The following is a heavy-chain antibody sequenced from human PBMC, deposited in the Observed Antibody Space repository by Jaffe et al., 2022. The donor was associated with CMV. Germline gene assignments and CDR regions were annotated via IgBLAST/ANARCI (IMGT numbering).Heavy chain of an antibody. CDR1: GFTFSSYS. V-gene: IGHV3-21*01. J-gene: IGHJ6*02. CDR2: ISSSSSYI. Sequence: EVQLVESGGGLVKPGGSLRLSCAASGFTFSSYSMNWVRQAPGKGLEWVSSISSSSSYIYYADSVKGRFTISRDNAKNSLYLQMNSLRAEDTAVYYCARDLGIQLWPPYYYYYGMDVWGQGTTVTVSS. CDR3: ARDLGIQLWPPYYYYYGMDV. D-gene: IGHD5-18*01.